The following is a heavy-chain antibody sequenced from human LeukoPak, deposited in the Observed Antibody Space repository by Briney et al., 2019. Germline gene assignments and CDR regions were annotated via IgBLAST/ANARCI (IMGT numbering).Heavy chain of an antibody. J-gene: IGHJ4*02. D-gene: IGHD4-23*01. V-gene: IGHV4-59*01. CDR3: ARVGFGNTPHPIDY. CDR1: GGSISSYY. Sequence: SETLSLTCTVSGGSISSYYWSWIRQPPGKGLEWIWYIYYTGSTNYNPSLRSRVTISVDTSKNQFSLELSSVTAADTAVYHCARVGFGNTPHPIDYWGQGALVTVSS. CDR2: IYYTGST.